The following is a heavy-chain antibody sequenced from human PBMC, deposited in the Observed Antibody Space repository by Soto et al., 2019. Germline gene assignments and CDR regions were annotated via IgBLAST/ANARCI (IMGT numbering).Heavy chain of an antibody. CDR2: ISGSGGST. D-gene: IGHD3-10*01. J-gene: IGHJ4*02. Sequence: GVSLRLSCAASGFTFSSYAMSWVRQAPGKGLEWVSAISGSGGSTYYADSVKGRFTISRDNSKNTLYLQMNSLRAEDTAVYYCANGAPAGGSGPYFDYWGQGTLVTVSS. CDR3: ANGAPAGGSGPYFDY. V-gene: IGHV3-23*01. CDR1: GFTFSSYA.